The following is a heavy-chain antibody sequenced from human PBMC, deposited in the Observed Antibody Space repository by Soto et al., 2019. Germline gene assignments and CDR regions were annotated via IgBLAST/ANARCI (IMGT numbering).Heavy chain of an antibody. D-gene: IGHD2-15*01. V-gene: IGHV1-18*01. CDR1: GYTFTSYG. Sequence: GASVKVSCKASGYTFTSYGISWVRQAPGQGLEWMGWISAYNGNTNYAQKLQGRVTMTTDTSTSTAYMELRSLRSDDTAVYYCARDLEYCSGGSCYDAFDIWGQGTMVTVSS. CDR3: ARDLEYCSGGSCYDAFDI. CDR2: ISAYNGNT. J-gene: IGHJ3*02.